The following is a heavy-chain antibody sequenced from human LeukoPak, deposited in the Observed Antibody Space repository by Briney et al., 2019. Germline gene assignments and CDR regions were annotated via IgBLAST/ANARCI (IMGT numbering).Heavy chain of an antibody. CDR1: GSSISSSSYY. CDR2: IYYSGST. V-gene: IGHV4-39*07. Sequence: SETLSLTCTVSGSSISSSSYYWGWIRQPPGKGLEWIGSIYYSGSTYYNPSLKSRVTISVDTSKNQFSLKLSSVTAADTAVYYCARGLQYYYDSSGYYPFDYWGQGTLVTVSS. J-gene: IGHJ4*02. D-gene: IGHD3-22*01. CDR3: ARGLQYYYDSSGYYPFDY.